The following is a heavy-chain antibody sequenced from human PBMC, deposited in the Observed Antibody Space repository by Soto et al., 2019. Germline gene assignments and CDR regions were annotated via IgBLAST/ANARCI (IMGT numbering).Heavy chain of an antibody. V-gene: IGHV1-18*01. Sequence: QVQLVQSGGEVKKPGASVKVSCKASGYTFTTYGITWVRQGPGQGLEWMGWISAYNGNTNYAQKVQGRVTMTTDTSTRTAYTELRSLRSDDTAVYYCARAVDYYDSSGYYTHEYFQHWGQGTLVTVSS. J-gene: IGHJ1*01. CDR2: ISAYNGNT. D-gene: IGHD3-22*01. CDR3: ARAVDYYDSSGYYTHEYFQH. CDR1: GYTFTTYG.